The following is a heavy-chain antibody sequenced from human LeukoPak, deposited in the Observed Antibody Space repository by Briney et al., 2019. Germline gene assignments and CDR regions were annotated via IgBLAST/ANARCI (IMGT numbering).Heavy chain of an antibody. D-gene: IGHD3-10*01. CDR3: ARVRLITMVRGDTFDY. Sequence: ASVKVSCKASGYTFTGYYMHWVRQAPGQGLEWMGWINPNSGGTNYAQKFQGRVTMTRDTSISTAYMELSRLRSDDTAVYYCARVRLITMVRGDTFDYWGQGTLVTVSS. CDR2: INPNSGGT. CDR1: GYTFTGYY. V-gene: IGHV1-2*02. J-gene: IGHJ4*02.